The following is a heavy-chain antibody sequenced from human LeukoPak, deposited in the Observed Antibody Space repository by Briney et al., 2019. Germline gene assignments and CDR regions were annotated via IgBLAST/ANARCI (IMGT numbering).Heavy chain of an antibody. CDR1: GFTFSSYG. CDR2: IRYDGSNK. CDR3: ARKRSSSSSYYFDY. Sequence: SGGSLRLSCAASGFTFSSYGMYWVRQAPGKGLEWVAFIRYDGSNKYYADSVKGRFTISRDNSKNTLYLQMNSLRAEDTAVYYCARKRSSSSSYYFDYWGQGTLVTVSS. J-gene: IGHJ4*02. D-gene: IGHD6-6*01. V-gene: IGHV3-30*02.